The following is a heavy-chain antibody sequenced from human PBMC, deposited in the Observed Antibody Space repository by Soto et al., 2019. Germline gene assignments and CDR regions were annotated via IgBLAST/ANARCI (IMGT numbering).Heavy chain of an antibody. CDR2: FSYSGSL. Sequence: GELQQWGTGLLKPSETLSLNCSVYGGSSRAYHWSWIRQSPGEGLEWIGEFSYSGSLNYNPSPQCRVAVSLDTSTNHFSLTMTSVTAADTAVYFCAGGPRYWSFALWGRGTLVTVS. V-gene: IGHV4-34*01. CDR1: GGSSRAYH. CDR3: AGGPRYWSFAL. D-gene: IGHD1-20*01. J-gene: IGHJ2*01.